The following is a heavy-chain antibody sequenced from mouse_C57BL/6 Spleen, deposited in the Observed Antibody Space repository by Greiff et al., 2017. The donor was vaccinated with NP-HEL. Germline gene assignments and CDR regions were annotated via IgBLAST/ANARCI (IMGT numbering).Heavy chain of an antibody. CDR1: GYAFSSYW. D-gene: IGHD1-1*01. CDR2: IYPGDGDT. J-gene: IGHJ4*01. Sequence: VESGASVKISCKASGYAFSSYWMNWVKQRPGKGLEWIGQIYPGDGDTNYNGKFKGKATLTADKSSSTAYMQLSSLTSEDSAVYFCARKGIGTTVVLYAMDYWGQGTSVTVSS. V-gene: IGHV1-80*01. CDR3: ARKGIGTTVVLYAMDY.